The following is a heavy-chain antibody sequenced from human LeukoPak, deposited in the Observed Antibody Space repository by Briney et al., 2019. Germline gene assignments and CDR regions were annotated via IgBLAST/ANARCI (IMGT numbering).Heavy chain of an antibody. CDR3: ARGDTYYDFWSGYST. CDR2: IIHIFGTA. D-gene: IGHD3-3*01. J-gene: IGHJ4*02. CDR1: GGTFSSYA. V-gene: IGHV1-69*13. Sequence: SVKVSXKASGGTFSSYAISGGGQGPGQGMEWMGGIIHIFGTANYAQKLKGRETIKADESKRTAYMEGSSLRSEDTAVYYCARGDTYYDFWSGYSTWGQGTLVTVSS.